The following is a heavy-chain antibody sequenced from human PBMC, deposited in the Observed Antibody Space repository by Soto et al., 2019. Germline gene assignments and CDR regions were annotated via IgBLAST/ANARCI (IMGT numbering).Heavy chain of an antibody. CDR2: IYFSGVT. Sequence: QVQLQESGPGLVETSQTLSLTCTVSGGSISSAGYYWSWIRQRPGKGLEWIGYIYFSGVTYYNPSLESRVTISVDTSKNQFSLRLSSVTAADTAVYYCARDPWRTPPEAAFDVWGQGTKVTVSS. D-gene: IGHD1-1*01. J-gene: IGHJ3*01. CDR3: ARDPWRTPPEAAFDV. V-gene: IGHV4-31*03. CDR1: GGSISSAGYY.